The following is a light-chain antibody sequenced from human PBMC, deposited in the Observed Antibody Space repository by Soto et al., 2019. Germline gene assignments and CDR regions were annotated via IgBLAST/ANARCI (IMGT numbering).Light chain of an antibody. CDR1: QGIGSY. CDR2: AAS. V-gene: IGKV1-9*01. CDR3: PALNHYPRT. Sequence: FLKTTLGDRVTITCRASQGIGSYLAWYQQKPGKAPRLLIYAASTLQSGVTSRFSGSGSDTEFTLTISSLQSEDFATYYCPALNHYPRTFGGG. J-gene: IGKJ4*01.